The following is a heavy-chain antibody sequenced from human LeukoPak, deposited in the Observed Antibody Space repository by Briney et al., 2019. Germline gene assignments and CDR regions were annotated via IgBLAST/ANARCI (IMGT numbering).Heavy chain of an antibody. V-gene: IGHV4-31*03. CDR3: ARDQGTMVRGVTYYYYGMDV. Sequence: PSETLSLTCTVSGDSISSGGYYWSWIRQHPGKGLEWIGYIYYSGSTYYNPSLKSRVTISVDTSKNQFSLKLSSVTAADTAVYYCARDQGTMVRGVTYYYYGMDVWGKGTTVTVSS. D-gene: IGHD3-10*01. CDR1: GDSISSGGYY. CDR2: IYYSGST. J-gene: IGHJ6*04.